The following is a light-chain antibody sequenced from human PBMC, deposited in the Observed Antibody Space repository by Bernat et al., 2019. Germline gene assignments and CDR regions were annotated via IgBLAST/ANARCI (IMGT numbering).Light chain of an antibody. J-gene: IGLJ1*01. CDR3: SSYTSSSTYV. CDR1: SSDVGGYNY. CDR2: DVS. V-gene: IGLV2-14*03. Sequence: QSALTQPASVSGSPGQSITISCTGTSSDVGGYNYVSWYQQHPGKAPKLMIYDVSNRPSGVSNCFSGSKSGNTASLTTSGLQAEDQAVYYCSSYTSSSTYVFGTGTKVNVL.